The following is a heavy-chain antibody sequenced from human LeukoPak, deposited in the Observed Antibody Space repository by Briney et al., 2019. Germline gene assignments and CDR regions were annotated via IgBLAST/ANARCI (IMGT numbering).Heavy chain of an antibody. CDR2: IKQDGSEK. Sequence: PGGSLRLSCAASGFTFSSYWMSWVRQAPGKGLEWADNIKQDGSEKYYVDSVKGRFTISRDNAKNSLYLQMNSLRAEDTAVYYCAREAAAAGENYFDYWGQGTLVTVSS. CDR1: GFTFSSYW. V-gene: IGHV3-7*01. CDR3: AREAAAAGENYFDY. J-gene: IGHJ4*02. D-gene: IGHD6-13*01.